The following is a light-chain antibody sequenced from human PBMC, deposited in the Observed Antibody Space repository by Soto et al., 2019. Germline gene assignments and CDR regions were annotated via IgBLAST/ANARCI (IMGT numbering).Light chain of an antibody. J-gene: IGKJ3*01. Sequence: IQLTQSPSSLSASVGDRVTITCRASQGISSYLAWYQQKPGKAPKLLIYAASTLQSGVPSRFSCSGSGTDFTLTISSLQPEDFATYYCQQLNSYPRTFGPGTKVDIK. CDR3: QQLNSYPRT. CDR1: QGISSY. V-gene: IGKV1-9*01. CDR2: AAS.